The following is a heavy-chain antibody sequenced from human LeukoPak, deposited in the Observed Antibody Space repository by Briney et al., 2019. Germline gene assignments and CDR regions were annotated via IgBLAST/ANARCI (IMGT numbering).Heavy chain of an antibody. D-gene: IGHD5/OR15-5a*01. Sequence: ASVKLSCKASGYTFSDYYIHWVRQAPGEGLEWVGWVFPRSGDTYYSQRFHGRVAMTTDTSINTAYMELSRLKSDDTGVYFCARPPRDLVSAAPFPFWGQGTLVTV. CDR1: GYTFSDYY. V-gene: IGHV1-2*02. CDR2: VFPRSGDT. J-gene: IGHJ1*01. CDR3: ARPPRDLVSAAPFPF.